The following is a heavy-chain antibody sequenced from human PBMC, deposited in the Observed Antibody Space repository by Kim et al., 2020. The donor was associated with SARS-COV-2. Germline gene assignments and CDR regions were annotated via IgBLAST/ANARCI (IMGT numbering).Heavy chain of an antibody. J-gene: IGHJ6*02. Sequence: GGSLRLSCAASGFTFSSYSMNWVRQAPGKGLEWVSYISSSSSTIYYADSVKGRFTISRDNEKNSLYLQMNSLRDEDTAVYYCARDHDESGPSKGDYYYYGMDVWGQGTTVTVSS. CDR3: ARDHDESGPSKGDYYYYGMDV. CDR2: ISSSSSTI. CDR1: GFTFSSYS. V-gene: IGHV3-48*02. D-gene: IGHD2-15*01.